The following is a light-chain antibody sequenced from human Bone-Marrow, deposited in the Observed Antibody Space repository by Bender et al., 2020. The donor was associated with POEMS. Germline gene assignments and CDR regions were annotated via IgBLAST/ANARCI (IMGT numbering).Light chain of an antibody. CDR2: EAT. V-gene: IGLV2-14*02. CDR1: SSDVGGYDL. CDR3: QSYDNSLGGWV. J-gene: IGLJ3*02. Sequence: QSALTQPASVSGSPGQSITISCIGTSSDVGGYDLVSWYQQHPAKAPKLIIYEATKRPSGVSSRFSGSKSGTSASLAITGLQAEDEGDYYCQSYDNSLGGWVFGGGTKLTVL.